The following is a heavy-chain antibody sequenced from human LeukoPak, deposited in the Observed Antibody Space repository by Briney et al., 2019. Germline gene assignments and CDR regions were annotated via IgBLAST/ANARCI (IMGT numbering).Heavy chain of an antibody. CDR3: AGARGSASELDY. Sequence: PSETLSLTCAVYGGSFSGYYWSWIRQPPGKGLEWIGEINHSGSTNYNPSLKSRVTISVDTSKNQFSLKLSSVTAADTAVYYCAGARGSASELDYWGQGTLVTVSS. D-gene: IGHD3-10*01. CDR2: INHSGST. CDR1: GGSFSGYY. V-gene: IGHV4-34*01. J-gene: IGHJ4*02.